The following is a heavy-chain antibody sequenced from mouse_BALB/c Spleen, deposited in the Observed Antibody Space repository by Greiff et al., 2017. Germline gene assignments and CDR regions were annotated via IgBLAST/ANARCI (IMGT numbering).Heavy chain of an antibody. V-gene: IGHV2-2*02. J-gene: IGHJ4*01. CDR1: GFSLTSYG. Sequence: QVQLQQSGPGLVQPSQSLSITCTVSGFSLTSYGVHWVRQSPGKGLEWLGVIWSGGSTDYNAAFISRLSISKDNSKSQVFFKLNSLQANDTAIYYCARGGYGYGNAMDYWGQGTSVTVSS. CDR3: ARGGYGYGNAMDY. D-gene: IGHD1-2*01. CDR2: IWSGGST.